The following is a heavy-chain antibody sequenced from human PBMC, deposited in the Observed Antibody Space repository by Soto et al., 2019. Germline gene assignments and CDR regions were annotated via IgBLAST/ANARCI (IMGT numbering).Heavy chain of an antibody. D-gene: IGHD1-1*01. V-gene: IGHV4-39*01. J-gene: IGHJ4*02. CDR2: IYYSGST. CDR3: ARLATRYYFDY. Sequence: SETLSLTCTVSGGSISSSSYFWGWIRQPPGKGLEWIGSIYYSGSTYYNPSLKSRVTVSVDTSKNQFSLKLNSMTAADTAVYYCARLATRYYFDYWGQGTLVTVSS. CDR1: GGSISSSSYF.